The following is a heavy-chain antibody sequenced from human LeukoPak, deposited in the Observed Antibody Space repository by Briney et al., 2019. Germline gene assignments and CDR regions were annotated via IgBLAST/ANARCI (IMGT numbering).Heavy chain of an antibody. CDR3: ARESQQQLGNYFDY. CDR2: IYTSGST. V-gene: IGHV4-4*07. D-gene: IGHD6-13*01. J-gene: IGHJ4*02. Sequence: SETLSLTCTVSGGSISSYYWSWIRQPAGKGLEGMGRIYTSGSTNYNPSLKSRVTMSVDTSKNQFSLKLSSVTAADTAVYYCARESQQQLGNYFDYRGQGTLVTVSS. CDR1: GGSISSYY.